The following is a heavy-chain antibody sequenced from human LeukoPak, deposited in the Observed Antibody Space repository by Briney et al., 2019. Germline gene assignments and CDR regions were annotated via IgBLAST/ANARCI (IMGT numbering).Heavy chain of an antibody. CDR1: GFTFSSYE. D-gene: IGHD6-19*01. CDR2: ISSSGSTI. V-gene: IGHV3-48*03. J-gene: IGHJ3*02. Sequence: GGSLRLSCAASGFTFSSYEMNWVRQAPGKGLEWVSYISSSGSTIYYADSVKGRFTISRDNAKNSLYLQMNSLRAEDTAVYYCARSRAGTYAFDIWGQGTMVTVSS. CDR3: ARSRAGTYAFDI.